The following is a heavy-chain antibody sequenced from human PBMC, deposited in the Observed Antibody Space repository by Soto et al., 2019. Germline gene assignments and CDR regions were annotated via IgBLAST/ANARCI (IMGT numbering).Heavy chain of an antibody. J-gene: IGHJ5*01. CDR2: VYYSGGA. V-gene: IGHV4-39*02. CDR1: GVSTHNSHSF. Sequence: PSETLSLTCAVSGVSTHNSHSFWGWIRQSPGKGLEFIGSVYYSGGAYYNPSLKSRVTISGDTSKNHFSLRVNSVTAADTAVDYCGRVVEGATRHTDFDSWGQGTLVTVS. CDR3: GRVVEGATRHTDFDS. D-gene: IGHD2-15*01.